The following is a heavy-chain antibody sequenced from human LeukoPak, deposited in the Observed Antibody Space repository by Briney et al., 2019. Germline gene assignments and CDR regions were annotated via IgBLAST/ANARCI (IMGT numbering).Heavy chain of an antibody. D-gene: IGHD1-7*01. CDR3: ARDLTWNYGQSWYFDL. J-gene: IGHJ2*01. CDR1: GYTLTELS. Sequence: ASVKVSCKVSGYTLTELSMHWVRQAPGKGLEWMGGFDPEDGETIYAQKFQGRVTMTEDTSTDTAYMELSSLRSEDTAVYYCARDLTWNYGQSWYFDLWGRGTLVTVSS. CDR2: FDPEDGET. V-gene: IGHV1-24*01.